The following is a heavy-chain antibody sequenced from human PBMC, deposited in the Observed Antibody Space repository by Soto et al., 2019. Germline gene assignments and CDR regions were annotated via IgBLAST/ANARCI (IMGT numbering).Heavy chain of an antibody. CDR1: GGSISSYY. CDR2: IYYSGST. D-gene: IGHD6-13*01. CDR3: ARGDYSSSWGDFDY. V-gene: IGHV4-59*08. J-gene: IGHJ4*02. Sequence: QVQLQESGPGLVKPSETLSLTCTVSGGSISSYYWSWIRQPPGKGLEWIGYIYYSGSTNYNPSLKSRVTISVDTSKNQFSLKLSSVTAADTAVYYCARGDYSSSWGDFDYWGQGTLVTVSS.